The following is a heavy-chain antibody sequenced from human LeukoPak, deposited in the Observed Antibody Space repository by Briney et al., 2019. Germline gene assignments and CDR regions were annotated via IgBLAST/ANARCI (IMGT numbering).Heavy chain of an antibody. Sequence: GGSLRLSCAASGFTFINYAMSWVRQAPGKGLEWVSGMSGSGGSTYYADFVKGRFTISRDNSKNTLYLQMNTLRAEDTAIYYCAKDSLPSYGGYFDFWGQGTLVTVSS. J-gene: IGHJ4*02. D-gene: IGHD3-16*01. CDR2: MSGSGGST. CDR1: GFTFINYA. V-gene: IGHV3-23*01. CDR3: AKDSLPSYGGYFDF.